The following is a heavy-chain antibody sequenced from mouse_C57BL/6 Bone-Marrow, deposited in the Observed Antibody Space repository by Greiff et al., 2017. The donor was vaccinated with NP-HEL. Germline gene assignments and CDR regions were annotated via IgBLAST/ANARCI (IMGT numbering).Heavy chain of an antibody. CDR2: ISDGGSYT. Sequence: EVQVVESGGGLVKPGGSLTLSCAASGFTFSSYAMSWVRQTPEKRLEWVATISDGGSYTYYPDNVKGRFTSSRDNAKNNLYLQMSHLKSEDTAMYYCARDGYYEAYWGQGTLVTVSA. D-gene: IGHD2-3*01. CDR1: GFTFSSYA. J-gene: IGHJ3*01. CDR3: ARDGYYEAY. V-gene: IGHV5-4*01.